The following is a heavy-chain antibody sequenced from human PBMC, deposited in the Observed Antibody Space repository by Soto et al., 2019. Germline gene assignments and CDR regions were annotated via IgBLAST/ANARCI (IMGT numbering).Heavy chain of an antibody. D-gene: IGHD3-22*01. V-gene: IGHV4-34*01. Sequence: SDTLSLTCAVYGGSFSAYYWSWIRQPPGKGLEWIGEINHSGGTSYNPSLKSRVTISVDTSKSQFSLKLTSVTAADRAVYYCARRSVDTVDSIGLYQYWVQGPPVNLS. CDR1: GGSFSAYY. CDR3: ARRSVDTVDSIGLYQY. J-gene: IGHJ4*02. CDR2: INHSGGT.